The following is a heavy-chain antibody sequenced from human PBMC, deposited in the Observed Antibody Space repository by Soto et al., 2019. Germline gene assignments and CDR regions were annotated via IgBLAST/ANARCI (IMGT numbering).Heavy chain of an antibody. CDR2: IYYSENT. CDR3: ARDGPNNVTLDY. CDR1: GGTIGSGDYY. D-gene: IGHD2-21*02. J-gene: IGHJ4*02. Sequence: SETLSLTCTFSGGTIGSGDYYWSWNRPPTGKGLEWIGYIYYSENTYYNPSIKSRATISVDTSKNQFSLKLSSVTAADSSVYDWARDGPNNVTLDYWGQGTLVTVSS. V-gene: IGHV4-30-4*01.